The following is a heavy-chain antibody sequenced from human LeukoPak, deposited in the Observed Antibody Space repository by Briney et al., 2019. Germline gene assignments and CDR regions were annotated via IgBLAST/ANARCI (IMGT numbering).Heavy chain of an antibody. D-gene: IGHD7-27*01. CDR2: IYYTGST. CDR1: GGSINGYY. CDR3: ARDWAE. Sequence: SETLSLTCTVSGGSINGYYWSWIRQSPGKGLESLGYIYYTGSTNYNPSLKSRVTMSVDTSRNQFFLRLSSVTAADTAVYYCARDWAEWGQGTLVTVSS. J-gene: IGHJ4*02. V-gene: IGHV4-59*12.